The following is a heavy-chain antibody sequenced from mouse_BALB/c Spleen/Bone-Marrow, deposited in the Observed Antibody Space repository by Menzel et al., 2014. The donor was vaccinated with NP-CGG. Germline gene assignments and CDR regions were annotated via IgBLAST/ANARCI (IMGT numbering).Heavy chain of an antibody. D-gene: IGHD1-1*01. J-gene: IGHJ2*01. CDR2: INNNDGNT. CDR1: GFTFSSYG. V-gene: IGHV5-6-3*01. CDR3: ARDNYGSRFDY. Sequence: EVNLVESGGGLVQPGGSLKLSCAASGFTFSSYGMSWVRQTPDKRLELVATINNNDGNTYYPDSVKGRFTISRDNAKNTLYLQMSSLKSEDTAMYHCARDNYGSRFDYWGQGTTLTVSS.